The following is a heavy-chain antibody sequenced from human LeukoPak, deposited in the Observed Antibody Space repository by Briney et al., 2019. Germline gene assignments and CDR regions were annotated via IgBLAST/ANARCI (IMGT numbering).Heavy chain of an antibody. Sequence: PGGSLRLSCAASGFTVSSNYMSWVRQAPGKGLEWVSYISSSSSTIYYADSVKGRFTISRDNAKNSLYLQMNSLRAEDTAVYYCARAVILYFWSGPTLKSTGHWFDPWGQGTLVTVSS. V-gene: IGHV3-48*01. CDR3: ARAVILYFWSGPTLKSTGHWFDP. CDR2: ISSSSSTI. J-gene: IGHJ5*02. CDR1: GFTVSSNY. D-gene: IGHD3-3*01.